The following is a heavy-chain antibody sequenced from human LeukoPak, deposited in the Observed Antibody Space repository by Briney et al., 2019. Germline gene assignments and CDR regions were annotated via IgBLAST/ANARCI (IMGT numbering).Heavy chain of an antibody. J-gene: IGHJ4*02. CDR3: AKDHRPYSSGWYFDY. D-gene: IGHD6-19*01. Sequence: GGTLRLSCAAPGFAFSSYGMSWVRQAPGKGLEWVSAISGSGGSTYYADSVKGRFTISRDNSKNTLYLQMNSLRAEDTAVYYCAKDHRPYSSGWYFDYWGQGTLVTVSS. CDR1: GFAFSSYG. V-gene: IGHV3-23*01. CDR2: ISGSGGST.